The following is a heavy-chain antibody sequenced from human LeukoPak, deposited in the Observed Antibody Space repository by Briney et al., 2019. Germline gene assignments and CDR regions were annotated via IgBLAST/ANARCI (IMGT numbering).Heavy chain of an antibody. CDR2: INDGGGT. CDR3: ARRAPGAFDI. Sequence: SETLSLTCAVYGGSFSGYYWSWIRQPPGKGLEWIGEINDGGGTNYNPSLKSRVTISLDTSKNQFSLKVNSMTAADTAVFYCARRAPGAFDIWGQGTMVNVSS. CDR1: GGSFSGYY. J-gene: IGHJ3*02. V-gene: IGHV4-34*01.